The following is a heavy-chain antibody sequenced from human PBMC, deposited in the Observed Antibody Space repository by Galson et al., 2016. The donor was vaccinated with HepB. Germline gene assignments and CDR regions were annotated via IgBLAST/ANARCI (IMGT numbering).Heavy chain of an antibody. CDR1: GFTISNNG. Sequence: SLRLSCAASGFTISNNGMHWVRQAPGKGLEWVAVITYGGGNKHYADSVKGRFTISRDDSRNTLYLEIKSLRAEDTAVYYCAREQGYGGYRTADFWGQGTLVTVSS. CDR2: ITYGGGNK. D-gene: IGHD4-17*01. V-gene: IGHV3-33*05. CDR3: AREQGYGGYRTADF. J-gene: IGHJ4*02.